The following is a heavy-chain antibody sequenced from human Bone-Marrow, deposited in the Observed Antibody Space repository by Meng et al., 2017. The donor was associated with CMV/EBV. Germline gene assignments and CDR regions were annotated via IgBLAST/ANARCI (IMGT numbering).Heavy chain of an antibody. Sequence: GGSLRLSCAASGFTFSDYYMSWIRQAPGKGLEWVSYISSSGSTIYYADSVKGRFTISRDNAKNSLYLQMNSLRAEDTAVYYCASSVLVAGTAFDLWGQGTLVTVSS. CDR3: ASSVLVAGTAFDL. J-gene: IGHJ4*02. CDR2: ISSSGSTI. CDR1: GFTFSDYY. V-gene: IGHV3-11*04. D-gene: IGHD6-19*01.